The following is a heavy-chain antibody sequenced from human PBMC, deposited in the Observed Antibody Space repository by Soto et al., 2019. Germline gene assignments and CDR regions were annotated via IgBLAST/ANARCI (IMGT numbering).Heavy chain of an antibody. J-gene: IGHJ3*02. CDR1: GFTFSNYW. Sequence: EVQVVESGGGLVQPGGSLRLSCAASGFTFSNYWMTWVRQAPGKGLEWVANIKQDASENFYVDSVKGRFTISRDNAKDSLYLQIDSLRVEDTAVYYCARDSGPRGYDACGIWGQGPMVTVSS. CDR3: ARDSGPRGYDACGI. CDR2: IKQDASEN. V-gene: IGHV3-7*04. D-gene: IGHD2-8*02.